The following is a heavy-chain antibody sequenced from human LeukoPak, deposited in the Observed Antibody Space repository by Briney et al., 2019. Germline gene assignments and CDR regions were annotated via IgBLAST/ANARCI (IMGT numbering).Heavy chain of an antibody. D-gene: IGHD6-13*01. J-gene: IGHJ4*02. CDR3: ARDLSIAAAIFDY. CDR2: ISSSSSYI. V-gene: IGHV3-21*01. CDR1: GFTFSSYS. Sequence: GGSLRLSCAASGFTFSSYSMNWVRQAPGKGLEWVSSISSSSSYIYYADSVKGRFTISRDNAKNSLYLQMNSLRAEDTAVYYCARDLSIAAAIFDYWGQGTLVTVSS.